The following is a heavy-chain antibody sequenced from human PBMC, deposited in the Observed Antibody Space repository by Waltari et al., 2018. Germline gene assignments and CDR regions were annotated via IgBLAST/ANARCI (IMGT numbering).Heavy chain of an antibody. J-gene: IGHJ4*02. V-gene: IGHV1-69*01. CDR2: VLPVLCAP. CDR3: ARKAGSCSGDACWALDY. CDR1: GATFTANA. Sequence: QVQLVQSGAEVKKPGSSVKVSCKVSGATFTANAVSWVRQAPGQGLEWVGGVLPVLCAPKSAPKFQDRVTITEDASPPTAYLGLGNPRSEDTAKYYWARKAGSCSGDACWALDYWGQGTLVTVSS. D-gene: IGHD2-15*01.